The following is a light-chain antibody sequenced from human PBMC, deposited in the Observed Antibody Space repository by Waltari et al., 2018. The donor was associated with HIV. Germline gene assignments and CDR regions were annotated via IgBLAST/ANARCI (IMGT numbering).Light chain of an antibody. J-gene: IGKJ5*01. CDR3: QQSHKTPLT. V-gene: IGKV1-39*01. CDR1: QDIKKD. CDR2: SAS. Sequence: DIQMTQSPSSVSADVGDRVIITCRASQDIKKDLNWYQQKPGRSPRLLIYSASGLQSVVPSTFSGSGSGVEFNFTIAALETEDSALFYCQQSHKTPLTFGGGTRIEIK.